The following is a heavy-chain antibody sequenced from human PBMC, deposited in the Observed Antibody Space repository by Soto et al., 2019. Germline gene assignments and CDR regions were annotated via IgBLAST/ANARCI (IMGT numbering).Heavy chain of an antibody. CDR1: GGSISSGGTGSY. CDR3: ASGHDAYKVRY. D-gene: IGHD1-1*01. J-gene: IGHJ4*02. V-gene: IGHV4-31*03. CDR2: IYYTGNT. Sequence: QVQLQESGPGLVKPSQTLSLTCTVSGGSISSGGTGSYWTWIRQLPGKGLEWIGYIYYTGNTYYNXSXKRXPTISIATSENQFSLKLTSVTAADTAVYFCASGHDAYKVRYWGQGTLVTVSS.